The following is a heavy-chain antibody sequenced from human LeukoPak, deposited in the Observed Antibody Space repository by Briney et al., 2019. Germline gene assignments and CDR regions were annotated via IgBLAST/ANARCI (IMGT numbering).Heavy chain of an antibody. J-gene: IGHJ3*02. CDR1: GGSFSGYY. Sequence: TSETLSLTCAVYGGSFSGYYWSWIRQPPGKGLEWIGEINHSGSTNYNPSLKSRVTISVDTSKNQFSLKLSSVTAADTAVYYCARHLYSGYSDDDAFDIWGQGTMVTVSS. V-gene: IGHV4-34*01. CDR2: INHSGST. D-gene: IGHD5-12*01. CDR3: ARHLYSGYSDDDAFDI.